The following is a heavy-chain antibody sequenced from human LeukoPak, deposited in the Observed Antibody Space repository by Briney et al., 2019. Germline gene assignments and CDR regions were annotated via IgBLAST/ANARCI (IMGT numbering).Heavy chain of an antibody. V-gene: IGHV4-59*01. CDR3: ARDGGHYGDFPVYYFDY. Sequence: SETLSLTCTVSGGSISSYYWSWIRQPPGKGLEWIGYIYYSGSTNYNPSLKSRVTISVDTSKNQFSLKLSSVTAADMAVYYCARDGGHYGDFPVYYFDYWGQGTLVTVSS. CDR1: GGSISSYY. J-gene: IGHJ4*02. CDR2: IYYSGST. D-gene: IGHD4-17*01.